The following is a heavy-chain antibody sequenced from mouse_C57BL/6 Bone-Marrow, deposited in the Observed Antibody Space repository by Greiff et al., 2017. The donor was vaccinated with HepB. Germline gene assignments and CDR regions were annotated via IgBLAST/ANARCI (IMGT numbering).Heavy chain of an antibody. V-gene: IGHV1-76*01. CDR3: AREGLDGCYLFAY. J-gene: IGHJ3*01. CDR1: GYTFTDYY. D-gene: IGHD2-3*01. Sequence: VQLQQSGAELVRPGASVKLSCKASGYTFTDYYINWVKQRPGQGLEWIARIYPGSGNTYYNEKFKGKATLTAEKSSSTAYMKLSSLTSEDSAVYICAREGLDGCYLFAYWGEGTLVTVSA. CDR2: IYPGSGNT.